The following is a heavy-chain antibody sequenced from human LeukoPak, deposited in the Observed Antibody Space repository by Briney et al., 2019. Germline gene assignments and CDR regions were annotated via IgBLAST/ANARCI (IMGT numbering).Heavy chain of an antibody. CDR1: GGSISSYY. CDR3: ARNGEIVGATADAFDI. CDR2: IYYSGST. Sequence: SETLSLTCTVSGGSISSYYWSWIRQPPGKGLEWIGYIYYSGSTNYNPSLKSRVTISVDTSKNQFSLKLSSVTAADTAVYYCARNGEIVGATADAFDIWGQGTMVTVSS. J-gene: IGHJ3*02. V-gene: IGHV4-59*01. D-gene: IGHD1-26*01.